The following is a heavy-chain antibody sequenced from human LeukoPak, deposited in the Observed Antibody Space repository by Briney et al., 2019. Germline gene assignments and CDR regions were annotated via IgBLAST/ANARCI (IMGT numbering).Heavy chain of an antibody. D-gene: IGHD2-15*01. CDR3: ARASYCSGGSCYEEGAFDI. J-gene: IGHJ3*02. V-gene: IGHV4-59*01. Sequence: SETLSLTCTVSGGSISSYYWSWIRQPPGKGLEWIGYIYYSGSTNYNPSLKSRVTISVDTSTNQFYLKLSSVTAADMAVYYCARASYCSGGSCYEEGAFDIWGKGTMVTVSS. CDR2: IYYSGST. CDR1: GGSISSYY.